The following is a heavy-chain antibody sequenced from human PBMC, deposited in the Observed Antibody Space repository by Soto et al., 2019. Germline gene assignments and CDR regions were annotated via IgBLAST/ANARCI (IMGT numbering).Heavy chain of an antibody. CDR1: GGTLSSYA. J-gene: IGHJ4*02. CDR2: IIPIFGTA. CDR3: ARSDYTVVNTYFYF. D-gene: IGHD2-15*01. V-gene: IGHV1-69*01. Sequence: KLSCKASGGTLSSYAISWVRQAPGQGLEWMGGIIPIFGTANYAQKFQGRVTITADESTSTAYMELSSLRAEDTAVYYCARSDYTVVNTYFYFWGQGTLVTGSS.